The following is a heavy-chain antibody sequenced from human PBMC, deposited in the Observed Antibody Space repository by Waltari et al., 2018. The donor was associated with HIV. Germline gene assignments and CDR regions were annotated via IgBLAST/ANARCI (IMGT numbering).Heavy chain of an antibody. CDR1: GFSFNTYA. Sequence: VRLLESGGDLVQPGGSLKLSCAASGFSFNTYAMGWVRPAPGKGPEWVSAVSGRGGSTSDADSVRGRFTISRSNPKNTLTLQMDSLRVDDTAMYYCAKYAYGSSGLIIDYCGQGSLVTVSS. CDR3: AKYAYGSSGLIIDY. J-gene: IGHJ4*02. CDR2: VSGRGGST. V-gene: IGHV3-23*01. D-gene: IGHD3-22*01.